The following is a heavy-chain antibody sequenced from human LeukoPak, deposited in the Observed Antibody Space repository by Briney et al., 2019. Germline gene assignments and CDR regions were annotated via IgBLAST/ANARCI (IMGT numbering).Heavy chain of an antibody. J-gene: IGHJ4*02. V-gene: IGHV3-23*01. Sequence: GGSVKLSCEASGCTFSSYAMSWVRQAPGKGLEWLGTIIVIVGIAYYADSMKGRFTISRDNSKNTLYLQMNSLRAEDTAVYYCARRRPGYYYDSSGSSAPDFDYWGQGTLVTVSS. CDR2: IIVIVGIA. CDR3: ARRRPGYYYDSSGSSAPDFDY. CDR1: GCTFSSYA. D-gene: IGHD3-22*01.